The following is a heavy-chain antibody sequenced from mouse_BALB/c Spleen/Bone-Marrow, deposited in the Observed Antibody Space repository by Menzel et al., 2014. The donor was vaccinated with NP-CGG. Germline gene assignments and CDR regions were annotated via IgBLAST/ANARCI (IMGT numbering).Heavy chain of an antibody. CDR2: ISNGSSTI. Sequence: EVMLVESGGGLVQPGGSRKLSCAASGFTFSSFGMHWVRQAPEKGLEWVAYISNGSSTIYYADTVKGRFTISRDNPKNTLFLQMTSLRSEDTAMYYCARKGAMITHYYAMDYWGQGTLVTVSS. CDR1: GFTFSSFG. D-gene: IGHD2-4*01. CDR3: ARKGAMITHYYAMDY. J-gene: IGHJ4*01. V-gene: IGHV5-17*02.